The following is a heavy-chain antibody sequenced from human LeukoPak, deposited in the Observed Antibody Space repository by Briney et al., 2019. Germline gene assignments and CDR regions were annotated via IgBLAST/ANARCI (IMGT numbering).Heavy chain of an antibody. V-gene: IGHV4-34*01. CDR3: ARCPYGRRGIYRYRWYFDL. D-gene: IGHD3-16*02. Sequence: SETLSLTCAVYGGSFSGYYWSWIRQPPGKGLDWIGEINHSGSTNYNPSLKSRVTISVDTSKNQFSLKLSSVTAADTAVYYCARCPYGRRGIYRYRWYFDLWGRGTLVTVSS. CDR2: INHSGST. J-gene: IGHJ2*01. CDR1: GGSFSGYY.